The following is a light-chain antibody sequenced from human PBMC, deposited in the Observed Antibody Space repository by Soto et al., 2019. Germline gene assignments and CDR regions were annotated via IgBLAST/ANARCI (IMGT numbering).Light chain of an antibody. CDR1: SSNIGNNY. V-gene: IGLV1-51*01. Sequence: QSVLTQSPSVSAAPGQKVTISCSGSSSNIGNNYVSWYQHLPRTAPKLLIYDNNKRPSGIPDRFSGSKSGTSATLGITGLQTGDEADYYCGTWDSSLSAEDVFGTGTKLTVL. J-gene: IGLJ1*01. CDR3: GTWDSSLSAEDV. CDR2: DNN.